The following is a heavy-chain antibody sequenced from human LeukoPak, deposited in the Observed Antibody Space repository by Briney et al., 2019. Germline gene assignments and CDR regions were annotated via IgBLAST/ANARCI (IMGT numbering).Heavy chain of an antibody. CDR3: AGGPYVPFPHLDLDL. Sequence: GSVKVSCKASEYTFTGYYMHWVRQAPGQGLEWMGWIKVNSGGTHTAPKFQGRVTMTRDTSISTAYMELSRLRSDDTAGDYCAGGPYVPFPHLDLDLRGRGTLVTVS. D-gene: IGHD3-10*02. J-gene: IGHJ2*01. V-gene: IGHV1-2*02. CDR1: EYTFTGYY. CDR2: IKVNSGGT.